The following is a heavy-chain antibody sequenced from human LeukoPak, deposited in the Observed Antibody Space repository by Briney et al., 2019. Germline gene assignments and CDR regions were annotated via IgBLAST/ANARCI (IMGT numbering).Heavy chain of an antibody. CDR3: ARSLGFGHGDWFDP. CDR1: GGTFSSYA. CDR2: IIPIFGTA. D-gene: IGHD3-10*01. J-gene: IGHJ5*02. V-gene: IGHV1-69*13. Sequence: PSVKVSCKASGGTFSSYAISWVRQAPGQGLEWMGGIIPIFGTANYAQKFQGRVTITADESTSTAYMELSSLRPEDTAVYYCARSLGFGHGDWFDPWGQGTLVTVSS.